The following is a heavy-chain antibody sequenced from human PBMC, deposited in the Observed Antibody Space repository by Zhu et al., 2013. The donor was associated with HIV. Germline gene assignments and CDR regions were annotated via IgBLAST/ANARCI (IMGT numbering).Heavy chain of an antibody. J-gene: IGHJ4*02. Sequence: QVQLVQSGAEVKKPGSSVKVSCKASGGTFSSYAISWVRQAPGQGLEWMGGIIPIFGTANYAQKFQGRVTITADESTSTAYMELSSLRSEDTAVYYCARSRTPRELLWFGVDYWGQGTLVTASS. D-gene: IGHD3-10*01. V-gene: IGHV1-69*01. CDR3: ARSRTPRELLWFGVDY. CDR2: IIPIFGTA. CDR1: GGTFSSYA.